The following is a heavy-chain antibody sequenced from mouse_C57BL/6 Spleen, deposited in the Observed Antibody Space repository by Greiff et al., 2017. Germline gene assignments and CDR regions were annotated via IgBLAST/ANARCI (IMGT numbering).Heavy chain of an antibody. CDR2: INPYNGDT. D-gene: IGHD2-10*01. CDR3: TSTPTRVIYFDY. Sequence: VQLQQFGPELVKPGDSAKISCKASGYSFTGYFINRVMQSHGKSPEWIGRINPYNGDTFYIQTFKGKATLTVDRSSSTAHMQLRSQTSRDSAVYYCTSTPTRVIYFDYWGQGTTLTVSS. J-gene: IGHJ2*01. V-gene: IGHV1-20*01. CDR1: GYSFTGYF.